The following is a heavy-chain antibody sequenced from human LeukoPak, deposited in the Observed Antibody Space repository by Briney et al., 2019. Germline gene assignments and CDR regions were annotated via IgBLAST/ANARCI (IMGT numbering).Heavy chain of an antibody. V-gene: IGHV3-21*01. CDR3: AREYDYGDYVNAFDI. Sequence: GGSLRLSCAASGFTFSSYCMSWVRQAPGKGLEWVSSIRSSSSYIYYADSVKGRFTISRDNAKNSLYLQMNSLRAEDTAVYYCAREYDYGDYVNAFDIWGQGTMVTVSS. CDR1: GFTFSSYC. J-gene: IGHJ3*02. D-gene: IGHD4-17*01. CDR2: IRSSSSYI.